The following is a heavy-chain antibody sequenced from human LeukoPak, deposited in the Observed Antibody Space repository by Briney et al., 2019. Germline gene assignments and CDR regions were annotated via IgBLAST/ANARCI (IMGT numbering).Heavy chain of an antibody. J-gene: IGHJ4*02. D-gene: IGHD3-10*01. CDR3: AMAMVRGVIIGGRIWALDY. CDR2: IIPIFGTA. V-gene: IGHV1-69*13. Sequence: SVKVSCKASGYTFTSYGISWVRQAPGQGLEWMGGIIPIFGTANYAQKFQGRVTITADESTSTAYMELSSLRSEDTAVYYCAMAMVRGVIIGGRIWALDYWGQGTLVTVSS. CDR1: GYTFTSYG.